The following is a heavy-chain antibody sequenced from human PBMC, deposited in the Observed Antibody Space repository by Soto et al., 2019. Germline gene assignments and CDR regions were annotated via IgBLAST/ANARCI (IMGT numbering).Heavy chain of an antibody. Sequence: ASVKVSCKASGYTFTSYAMHWVRQAPGQRLEWMGWINAGNGNTKYSQKFQGRVTITRDTSASTAYMELSSLRSEDTAVYYCARDSCHLSGGGCYYYYYGMDVWGQGTTVTVSS. D-gene: IGHD2-15*01. CDR3: ARDSCHLSGGGCYYYYYGMDV. J-gene: IGHJ6*02. CDR2: INAGNGNT. CDR1: GYTFTSYA. V-gene: IGHV1-3*01.